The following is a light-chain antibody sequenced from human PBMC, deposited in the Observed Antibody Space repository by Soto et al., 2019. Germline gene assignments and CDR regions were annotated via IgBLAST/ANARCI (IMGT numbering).Light chain of an antibody. CDR2: GNS. CDR1: SSNIGAGYD. J-gene: IGLJ1*01. CDR3: QSYDSRLSGYV. Sequence: QSVLTQPPSVSGAPGQRVTISCTGSSSNIGAGYDVHWYQQLPGTAPKLLIYGNSNRPSGVPDRFSGSKSGTSASLAITGRQAEDEDDYYCQSYDSRLSGYVFGTGTQLTVL. V-gene: IGLV1-40*01.